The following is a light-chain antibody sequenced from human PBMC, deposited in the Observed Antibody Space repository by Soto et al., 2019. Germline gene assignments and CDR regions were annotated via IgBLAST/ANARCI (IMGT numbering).Light chain of an antibody. CDR3: QQYNIYPLT. J-gene: IGKJ4*01. Sequence: DVQMTQSPSSLSASVGDRVTITCRASQDIKDWLAWYQQKPAKAPKSLISAASNLQPGVPSRFSGSGPGTEFTLTITRLQPEDSATYYFQQYNIYPLTFGGGTKVEIK. V-gene: IGKV1D-16*01. CDR1: QDIKDW. CDR2: AAS.